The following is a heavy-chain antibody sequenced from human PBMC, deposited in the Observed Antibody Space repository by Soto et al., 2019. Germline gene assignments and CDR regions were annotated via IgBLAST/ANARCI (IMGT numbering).Heavy chain of an antibody. CDR2: IYHSEST. D-gene: IGHD5-18*01. CDR3: ARVRRGYSYGYSGNWFDP. CDR1: GGSISSGGYS. V-gene: IGHV4-30-2*01. J-gene: IGHJ5*02. Sequence: QLQLQESGSGLVKPSQTLSLTCAVSGGSISSGGYSWSWIRQPPGKGLEWIGYIYHSESTYYNPSLKSRVTISVDRSKNQFSLKLSSVTAADTAVYYCARVRRGYSYGYSGNWFDPWGQGTLVTVSS.